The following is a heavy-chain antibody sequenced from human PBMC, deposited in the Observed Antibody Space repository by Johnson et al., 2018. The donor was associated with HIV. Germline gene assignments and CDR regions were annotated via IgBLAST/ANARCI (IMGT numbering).Heavy chain of an antibody. Sequence: VHLVESGGGLVQPGRSLRLSCAASGFTFDDYAMHWVRQAPGKGLEWVSGFSWNSGSIGYADSVKGRFSISRDNAKNSLYLQMNSLRAEDTAVYYCARGGRGVRITMIVVVPNDAFDIWGQGTMVTVSS. D-gene: IGHD3-22*01. V-gene: IGHV3-9*01. CDR1: GFTFDDYA. J-gene: IGHJ3*02. CDR3: ARGGRGVRITMIVVVPNDAFDI. CDR2: FSWNSGSI.